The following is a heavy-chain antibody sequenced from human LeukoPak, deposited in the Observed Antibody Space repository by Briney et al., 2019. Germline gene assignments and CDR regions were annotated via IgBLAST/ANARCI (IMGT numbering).Heavy chain of an antibody. V-gene: IGHV4-61*02. CDR1: GGSISSGSYY. CDR2: IYTSGST. Sequence: PSQTLSLTCTVSGGSISSGSYYWSWIRQPAGKGLEWIGRIYTSGSTNYNPSLKSRVTISVDTSKNQFSLKLSSVTAADTAVYYCARGPHNWNDGVYFDYWGQGTLVTVSS. CDR3: ARGPHNWNDGVYFDY. J-gene: IGHJ4*02. D-gene: IGHD1-1*01.